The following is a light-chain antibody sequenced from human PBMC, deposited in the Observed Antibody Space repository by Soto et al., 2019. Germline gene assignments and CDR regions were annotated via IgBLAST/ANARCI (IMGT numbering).Light chain of an antibody. V-gene: IGKV1-5*01. CDR2: DAS. CDR3: QQYNSYSQT. CDR1: QSISSW. J-gene: IGKJ1*01. Sequence: DIQMTKSPSTLSASVGDRVTITCRASQSISSWLAWYQQKPGKAPKLLIYDASSLESGVPSRFSGSGSGTEFTLTISSLQPYDFATYYCQQYNSYSQTFGQGTKVELK.